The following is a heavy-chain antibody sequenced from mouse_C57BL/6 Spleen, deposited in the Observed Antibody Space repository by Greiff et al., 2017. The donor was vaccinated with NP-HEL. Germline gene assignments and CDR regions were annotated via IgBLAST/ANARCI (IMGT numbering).Heavy chain of an antibody. Sequence: DVMLVESGGGLVKPGGSLKLSCAASGFTFSDYGMHWVRQAPEKGLEWVAYISSGSSTIYYADTVKGRFTISRDNAKNTLFLQMTSLRSEDTAMYYCARPSHYYGSSYDWYFDVWGTGTTVTVSS. D-gene: IGHD1-1*01. V-gene: IGHV5-17*01. J-gene: IGHJ1*03. CDR2: ISSGSSTI. CDR3: ARPSHYYGSSYDWYFDV. CDR1: GFTFSDYG.